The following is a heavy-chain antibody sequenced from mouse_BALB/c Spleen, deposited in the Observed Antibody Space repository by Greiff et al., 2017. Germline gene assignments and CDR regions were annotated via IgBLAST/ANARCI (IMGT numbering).Heavy chain of an antibody. CDR2: IDPANGNT. CDR1: GFNIKDTY. D-gene: IGHD1-2*01. V-gene: IGHV14-3*02. J-gene: IGHJ3*01. Sequence: EVQLQESGAELVKPGASVKLSCTASGFNIKDTYMHWVKQRPEQGLEWIGRIDPANGNTKYDPKFQGKATITADTSSNTAYLQLSSLTSEDTAVYYCARGVYYGYGFAYWGQGTLVTVSA. CDR3: ARGVYYGYGFAY.